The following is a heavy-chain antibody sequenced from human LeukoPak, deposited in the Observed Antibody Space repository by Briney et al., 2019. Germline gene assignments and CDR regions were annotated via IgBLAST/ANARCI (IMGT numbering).Heavy chain of an antibody. Sequence: SETLSLTCSVSGFSISRGFHWGWVRQPPGKGLEWIGCIHRGGSTYYNPSLMSRVTMSVDTSKNYFSLTLRSVTAADTAVYYCTRVNWINDYWGQGALVTVSS. CDR1: GFSISRGFH. V-gene: IGHV4-38-2*02. J-gene: IGHJ4*02. D-gene: IGHD1-1*01. CDR2: IHRGGST. CDR3: TRVNWINDY.